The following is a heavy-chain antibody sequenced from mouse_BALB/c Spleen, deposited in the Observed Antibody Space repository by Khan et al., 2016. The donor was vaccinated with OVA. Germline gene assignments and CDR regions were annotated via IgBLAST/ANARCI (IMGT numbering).Heavy chain of an antibody. V-gene: IGHV3-8*02. CDR3: ARSYGSWTMDY. D-gene: IGHD1-1*01. CDR2: VTYSGNT. Sequence: EVELVESGPSLVKPSQTLSLTCSVTGDSITSGFWNWIRKFPGNKFEYMGYVTYSGNTYYNPSLKSRISITRDTSKSQYYLQLTSVTTEDTATYFCARSYGSWTMDYWGQGTSVTVSS. CDR1: GDSITSGF. J-gene: IGHJ4*01.